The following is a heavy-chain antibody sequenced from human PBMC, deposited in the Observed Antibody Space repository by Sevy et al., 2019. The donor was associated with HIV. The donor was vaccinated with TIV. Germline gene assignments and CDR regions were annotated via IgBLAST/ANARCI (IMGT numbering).Heavy chain of an antibody. Sequence: ASVKVSCKASGYTFTNRGISWVRQAPGQGLEWMGWINPHNGNTKYAQKLQGRVTMTTDTSTNTAYMEVRSLRSDDTAVYYCAREGTLVTMIIWGQGTLVTVSS. CDR2: INPHNGNT. J-gene: IGHJ4*02. V-gene: IGHV1-18*01. CDR1: GYTFTNRG. D-gene: IGHD3-22*01. CDR3: AREGTLVTMII.